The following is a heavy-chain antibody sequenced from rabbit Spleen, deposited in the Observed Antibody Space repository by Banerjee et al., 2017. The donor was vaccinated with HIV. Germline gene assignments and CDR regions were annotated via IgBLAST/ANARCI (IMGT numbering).Heavy chain of an antibody. CDR2: IDAGSSDFT. Sequence: QQQLEESGGGLVQPEGSLTLTCKASGVSFSVSSYMCWVRQAPGKGLEWIACIDAGSSDFTYFASWAKGRFTISKTSSTTVTLQMTSLTAADTATYFCARDTSSSFSSYGMDLWGQGTLVTVS. CDR3: ARDTSSSFSSYGMDL. D-gene: IGHD1-1*01. V-gene: IGHV1S45*01. J-gene: IGHJ6*01. CDR1: GVSFSVSSY.